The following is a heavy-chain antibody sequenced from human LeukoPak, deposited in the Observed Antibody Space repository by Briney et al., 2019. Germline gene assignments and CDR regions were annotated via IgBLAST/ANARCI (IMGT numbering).Heavy chain of an antibody. J-gene: IGHJ4*02. CDR3: ASPSSYSDLDY. D-gene: IGHD4-11*01. V-gene: IGHV1-2*02. Sequence: ATVNVSCKASVYTFTGYYMHSVRQAPGQGLAWMGWINPNSGGTNYAQKFQGRVTMTRDTSISTAYMALSRLRSDDTAVYYCASPSSYSDLDYWGQGTLVTVSS. CDR1: VYTFTGYY. CDR2: INPNSGGT.